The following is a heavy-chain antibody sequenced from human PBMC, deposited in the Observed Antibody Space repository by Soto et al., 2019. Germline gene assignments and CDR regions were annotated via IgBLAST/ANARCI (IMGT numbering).Heavy chain of an antibody. Sequence: QVQLVQSGAEVKKPGASVKVSCKASGYTFTSYAMHWVRQAPGQRLEWMGWINAGNGNTKYSQKFQGRVPITRDTSASTAYMELSSLRSEDTAVYYCASSRQGWNYLNYWGQGTLVTVSS. CDR1: GYTFTSYA. V-gene: IGHV1-3*01. CDR3: ASSRQGWNYLNY. CDR2: INAGNGNT. D-gene: IGHD1-7*01. J-gene: IGHJ4*02.